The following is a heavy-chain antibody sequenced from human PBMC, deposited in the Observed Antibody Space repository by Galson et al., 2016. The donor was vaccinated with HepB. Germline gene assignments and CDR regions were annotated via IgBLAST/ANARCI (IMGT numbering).Heavy chain of an antibody. CDR1: GFTFSNYA. J-gene: IGHJ3*02. CDR2: TSNSGSST. V-gene: IGHV3-23*01. Sequence: SLRLSCAASGFTFSNYAMSWVRQAPGKWLEWVSGTSNSGSSTYYAASVKGRFPISRDKSKNTLYLKMNSLRAEDTAVYYCARELTYYFESSAYYGNDGFDMWGQGTMVTVSS. CDR3: ARELTYYFESSAYYGNDGFDM. D-gene: IGHD3-22*01.